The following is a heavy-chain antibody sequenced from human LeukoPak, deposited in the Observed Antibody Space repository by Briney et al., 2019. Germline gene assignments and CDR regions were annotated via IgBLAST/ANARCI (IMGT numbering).Heavy chain of an antibody. CDR3: ARDRYSSSKGRWFDT. V-gene: IGHV1-18*01. Sequence: ASVKVSCKASGYTFTSYGMSWVRQATAQGLEWMGWISAYSGNTNYAQKLQGRVTMTTDTSTSTAYMELRSLRSDDTAVYYCARDRYSSSKGRWFDTWGQGTLVTVSS. D-gene: IGHD6-6*01. CDR1: GYTFTSYG. J-gene: IGHJ5*02. CDR2: ISAYSGNT.